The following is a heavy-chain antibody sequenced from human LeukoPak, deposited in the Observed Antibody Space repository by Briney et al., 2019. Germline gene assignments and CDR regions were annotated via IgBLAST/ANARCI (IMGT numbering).Heavy chain of an antibody. CDR3: ARRDITSGWSFNF. V-gene: IGHV4-4*07. D-gene: IGHD6-19*01. CDR2: SHSSGRT. Sequence: PSETLSLTCSVSGDSISNYHWSWIRQPAGKGLEWIGQSHSSGRTNYNPPLESRVTVSIDTHENEFSLTISSVTAADTAIYYCARRDITSGWSFNFWGQGILVILS. CDR1: GDSISNYH. J-gene: IGHJ4*02.